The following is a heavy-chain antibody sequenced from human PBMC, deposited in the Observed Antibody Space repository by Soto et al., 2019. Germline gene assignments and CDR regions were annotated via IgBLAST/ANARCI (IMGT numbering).Heavy chain of an antibody. V-gene: IGHV4-39*01. CDR2: VFHSGGT. D-gene: IGHD2-15*01. CDR1: GGSINNGNYF. CDR3: SKILVGASRNRDHDS. J-gene: IGHJ4*02. Sequence: QLQLEESGPGLVKPSDTLSLTCTVSGGSINNGNYFWAWIRQSPGKGLEWIGSVFHSGGTYYNPPLNSRVTISADTSKNQISLTLNSVTAADTAVYFRSKILVGASRNRDHDSWGQGTLVTVSS.